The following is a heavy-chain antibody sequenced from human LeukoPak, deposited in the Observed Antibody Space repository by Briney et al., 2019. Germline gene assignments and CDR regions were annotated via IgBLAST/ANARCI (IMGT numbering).Heavy chain of an antibody. J-gene: IGHJ4*02. Sequence: GGSLRLSCAASGFTFSSYSMNWVRQAPGKGLEWVSSISSSSSYIYYADSVKGRFTISRDNAKNSLYLQMNSLRAEDTAVYYRAREIAVAGPYYFDYWGQGTLVTVSS. V-gene: IGHV3-21*01. CDR3: AREIAVAGPYYFDY. CDR1: GFTFSSYS. D-gene: IGHD6-19*01. CDR2: ISSSSSYI.